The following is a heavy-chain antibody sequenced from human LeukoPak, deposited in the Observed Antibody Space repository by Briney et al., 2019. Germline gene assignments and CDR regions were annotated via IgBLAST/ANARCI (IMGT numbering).Heavy chain of an antibody. D-gene: IGHD3-10*01. CDR3: ARVRGDYYGSDNWFDP. CDR2: INHSGST. V-gene: IGHV4-34*01. CDR1: GGSFSGYY. J-gene: IGHJ5*02. Sequence: SETLSLTCAVYGGSFSGYYWSWIRQPPGKGLEWIGEINHSGSTNHNPSLKSRVTISVDTSKNQFSLKLSSVTAADTAVYYCARVRGDYYGSDNWFDPWGQGTLVTVSS.